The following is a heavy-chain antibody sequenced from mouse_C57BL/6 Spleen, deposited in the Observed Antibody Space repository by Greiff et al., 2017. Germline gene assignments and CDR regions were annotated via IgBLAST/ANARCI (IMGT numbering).Heavy chain of an antibody. J-gene: IGHJ4*01. CDR1: GYTFTSYW. D-gene: IGHD1-1*01. CDR2: INPNNGGT. CDR3: ARDYGSSLYAMDY. Sequence: VQLKQPGTELVKPGASVKLSCKASGYTFTSYWMHWVKQRPGQGLEWIGYINPNNGGTSYNQKFKGKATLTVNKSSSTAYMELRSLTSEDSAVYYCARDYGSSLYAMDYWGQGTSVTVSS. V-gene: IGHV1-53*01.